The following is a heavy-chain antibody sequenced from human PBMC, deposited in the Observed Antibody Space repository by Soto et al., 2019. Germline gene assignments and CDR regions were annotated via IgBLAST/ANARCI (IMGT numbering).Heavy chain of an antibody. Sequence: LRLSCAASGFTFSNAWMSWVRQAPGKGLEWVGRIKSKTDGGTTDYAAPVKGRFTISRDDSKNTLYLQMNSLKTEDTAVYYCTTSYDSSGYLDYWGQGTLVTVSS. V-gene: IGHV3-15*01. J-gene: IGHJ4*02. CDR3: TTSYDSSGYLDY. CDR2: IKSKTDGGTT. D-gene: IGHD3-22*01. CDR1: GFTFSNAW.